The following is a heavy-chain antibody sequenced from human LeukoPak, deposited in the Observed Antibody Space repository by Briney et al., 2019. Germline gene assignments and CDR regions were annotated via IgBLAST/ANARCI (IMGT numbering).Heavy chain of an antibody. CDR2: IYHSGRT. Sequence: TLSLTCAVSGGSISSGDYSWSWIRQPPGKGLEWLGYIYHSGRTWYNPSFKSRVTVSVDRSKNQFSLRLSSVTAADTAVYFCARVGSSSWYVMKFDYWGQGTLVTVSS. CDR3: ARVGSSSWYVMKFDY. CDR1: GGSISSGDYS. D-gene: IGHD6-13*01. J-gene: IGHJ4*02. V-gene: IGHV4-30-2*01.